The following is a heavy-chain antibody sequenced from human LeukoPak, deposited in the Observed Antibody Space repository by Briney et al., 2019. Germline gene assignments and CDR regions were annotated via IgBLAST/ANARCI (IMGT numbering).Heavy chain of an antibody. CDR2: IKKDGGEK. CDR3: ARLALNIRNGFDM. V-gene: IGHV3-7*04. Sequence: GGSLRLSCAASRVTFSSYWMSWVRQAPGKGLEWVAHIKKDGGEKYYVESVKGRFIISRDNAKNSLYLQMNSLRAEDTALYYCARLALNIRNGFDMWGQGTMVTVSS. J-gene: IGHJ3*02. D-gene: IGHD2/OR15-2a*01. CDR1: RVTFSSYW.